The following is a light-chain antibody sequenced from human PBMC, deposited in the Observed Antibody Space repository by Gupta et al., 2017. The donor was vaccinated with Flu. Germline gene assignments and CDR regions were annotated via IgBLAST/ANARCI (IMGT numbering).Light chain of an antibody. CDR3: TSYTSSYTYV. Sequence: QSALTQPPSVSGSPGQSVTISCTGTSSDVGNYNRVSWYQQPPDTAPKLMIYEASNRPSGVPDRFSGSKSGNTASLTISGLQAEDEADYYCTSYTSSYTYVFGTGTKVTVL. CDR2: EAS. V-gene: IGLV2-18*02. J-gene: IGLJ1*01. CDR1: SSDVGNYNR.